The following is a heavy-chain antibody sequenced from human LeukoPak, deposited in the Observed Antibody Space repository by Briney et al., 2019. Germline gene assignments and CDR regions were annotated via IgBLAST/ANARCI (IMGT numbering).Heavy chain of an antibody. CDR1: EFTFSSYA. J-gene: IGHJ4*02. CDR3: AKAISGSFYGTDY. CDR2: ISGSGKIT. D-gene: IGHD1-26*01. Sequence: PGGSLRLSCAASEFTFSSYAMSWVRQAPGKGLEWVSTISGSGKITYYADSVKGRFTISRDNSKNTLYLQMNSLRAEDTAVYYCAKAISGSFYGTDYWGQGTLVTVSS. V-gene: IGHV3-23*01.